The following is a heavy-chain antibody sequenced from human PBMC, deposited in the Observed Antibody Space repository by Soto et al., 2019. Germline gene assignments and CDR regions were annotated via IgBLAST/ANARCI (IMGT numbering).Heavy chain of an antibody. CDR1: GYTFTSYG. J-gene: IGHJ4*02. D-gene: IGHD3-3*01. CDR2: ISAYNGNT. Sequence: ASVKVSCKASGYTFTSYGISWVRQAPGQGLEWMGWISAYNGNTNYAQKLQGRVTMTTDTSTSTAYMELRSLRSDDTAVYYCARVQPNQDYDFWSGYRIENFDYWGQGTLVTVSS. V-gene: IGHV1-18*01. CDR3: ARVQPNQDYDFWSGYRIENFDY.